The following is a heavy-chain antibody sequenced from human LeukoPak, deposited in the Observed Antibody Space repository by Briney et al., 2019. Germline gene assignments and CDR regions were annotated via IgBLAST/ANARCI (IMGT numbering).Heavy chain of an antibody. Sequence: PGGSLRLSCAASGFTFSNAWMSWVRQAPGKGLEWVGRIKSKTDGGTTDYAAPVKGRFTISRDDSKNTLYLQTNSLKTEDTAVYYCTTGGVVVVVAATLADYWGQGTLVTVSS. D-gene: IGHD2-15*01. CDR1: GFTFSNAW. CDR3: TTGGVVVVVAATLADY. CDR2: IKSKTDGGTT. J-gene: IGHJ4*02. V-gene: IGHV3-15*01.